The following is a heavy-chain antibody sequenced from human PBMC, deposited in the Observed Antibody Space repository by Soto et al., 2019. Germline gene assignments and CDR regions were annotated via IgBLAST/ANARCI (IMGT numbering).Heavy chain of an antibody. J-gene: IGHJ4*02. V-gene: IGHV1-2*04. CDR2: INPNSGGT. D-gene: IGHD1-26*01. CDR3: ARGGGTGFLVGAPLPFDY. CDR1: GYTFTGYY. Sequence: GASVKVSCKASGYTFTGYYMHWVRQAPGQGLEWMGWINPNSGGTNYAQKFQGWVTMTRDTSISTAYMELSRLRSDDTAVYYCARGGGTGFLVGAPLPFDYWGQGTLVTVSS.